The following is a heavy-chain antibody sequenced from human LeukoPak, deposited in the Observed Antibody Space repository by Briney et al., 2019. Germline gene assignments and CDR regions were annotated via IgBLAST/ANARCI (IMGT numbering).Heavy chain of an antibody. CDR2: IYYSGST. V-gene: IGHV4-59*08. CDR3: ARSGSYAAAGDY. J-gene: IGHJ4*02. Sequence: SETLSLTCTVSGGSISSYYWRWIRQPPGKGLEWIGYIYYSGSTNYNPSLKSRVTISLDTSKNQYSLKLSSVTAADTAVYYCARSGSYAAAGDYWGQGTLVTVSS. CDR1: GGSISSYY. D-gene: IGHD2-15*01.